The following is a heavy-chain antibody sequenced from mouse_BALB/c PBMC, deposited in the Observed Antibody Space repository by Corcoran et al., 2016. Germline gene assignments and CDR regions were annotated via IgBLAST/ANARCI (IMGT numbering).Heavy chain of an antibody. CDR3: GRSREGNYVVY. D-gene: IGHD2-1*01. Sequence: VQLQQSGAELVKPGASVELSCTASGFNIKDTYMHWVKQRPEQGLEWIGRIDPANGSTKYDPKFQGKATMTADTSSNTVYLQLSSLTSEATAVYYCGRSREGNYVVYWGQGTTLTVSS. CDR2: IDPANGST. CDR1: GFNIKDTY. J-gene: IGHJ2*01. V-gene: IGHV14-3*02.